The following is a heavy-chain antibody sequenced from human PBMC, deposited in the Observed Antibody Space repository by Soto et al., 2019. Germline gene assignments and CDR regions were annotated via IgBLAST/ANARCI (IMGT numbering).Heavy chain of an antibody. CDR1: GDSISTFY. V-gene: IGHV4-59*12. J-gene: IGHJ6*02. CDR2: IHYSGST. Sequence: SETLSLTCTVSGDSISTFYWSWIRQPPGKGLEWIGYIHYSGSTNYNPSLKSQVIISVDTSKNQFSRHLFIVTAADTAMYPGASGSTTCGMDVWGRGNTVTVCS. D-gene: IGHD1-1*01. CDR3: ASGSTTCGMDV.